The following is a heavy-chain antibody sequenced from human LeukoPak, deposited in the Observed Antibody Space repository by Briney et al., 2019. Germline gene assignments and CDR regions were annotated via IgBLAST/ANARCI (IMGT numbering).Heavy chain of an antibody. CDR1: GFTFSSYA. V-gene: IGHV3-23*01. CDR2: ISGSGDGR. Sequence: GGSLRLSCAASGFTFSSYAMNWVRQAPGKGLEWVSGISGSGDGRYYTDSVKGRFTISRDIPRTTVYLQMNSLTVEDTAIYYCAKDLYTVPGACDHWGQGTLVTVSS. J-gene: IGHJ4*02. CDR3: AKDLYTVPGACDH. D-gene: IGHD6-19*01.